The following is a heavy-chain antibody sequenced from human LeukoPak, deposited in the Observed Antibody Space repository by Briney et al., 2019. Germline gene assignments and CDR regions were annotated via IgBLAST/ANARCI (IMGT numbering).Heavy chain of an antibody. Sequence: SETLSLTCTVSGGSISSSSYYWGWIRQPPGKGLERIGSIYYSGSTYYNPSLKSRITISVDTSKNQFSLKLSSVTAADTAVYYCARLDMIVVVTFDYWGRGTLVTVSS. V-gene: IGHV4-39*01. CDR2: IYYSGST. D-gene: IGHD3-22*01. CDR1: GGSISSSSYY. CDR3: ARLDMIVVVTFDY. J-gene: IGHJ4*02.